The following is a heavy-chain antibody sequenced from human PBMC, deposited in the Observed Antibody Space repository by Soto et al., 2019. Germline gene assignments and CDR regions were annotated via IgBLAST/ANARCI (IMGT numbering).Heavy chain of an antibody. V-gene: IGHV4-31*03. CDR2: IYYSGST. CDR3: ARGPRGYCSGGSCSFDY. CDR1: GGSISSGGYY. D-gene: IGHD2-15*01. J-gene: IGHJ4*02. Sequence: QVQLQESGPGLVKPSQTLSLTCTVSGGSISSGGYYWSWIRQHPGKGLEWIGYIYYSGSTYYNPSLKSRVTISVDTSKNHFSLKLSSVTAADTAVYYCARGPRGYCSGGSCSFDYWCQGTLVTVSS.